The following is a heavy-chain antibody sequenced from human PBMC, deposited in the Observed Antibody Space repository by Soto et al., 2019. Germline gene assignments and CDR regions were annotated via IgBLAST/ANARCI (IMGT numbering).Heavy chain of an antibody. Sequence: SVKVSCKASGGTFSSYAISWVRQAPGQGLEWMGGIIPIFGTANYAQKFQGRVTITADESTSTAYMELSSLRSEDTAVYYCARDLWRTETYYHYGMDVRAQGTTVTVSS. CDR2: IIPIFGTA. CDR3: ARDLWRTETYYHYGMDV. J-gene: IGHJ6*02. CDR1: GGTFSSYA. D-gene: IGHD3-10*01. V-gene: IGHV1-69*13.